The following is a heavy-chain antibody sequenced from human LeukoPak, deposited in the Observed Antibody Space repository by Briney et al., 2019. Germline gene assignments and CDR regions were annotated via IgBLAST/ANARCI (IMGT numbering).Heavy chain of an antibody. CDR1: GFTFDSYG. Sequence: PGGSLRLSCAASGFTFDSYGMHWVRQAPGKGLEWVALIGYDGDDKYYAASVKGRFTVSRDNSKNTLYLHMNSLRAEDTAMYYCAKDRSYSGFEPLDYWGQGTLVTVSS. J-gene: IGHJ4*02. V-gene: IGHV3-30*02. CDR2: IGYDGDDK. D-gene: IGHD5-12*01. CDR3: AKDRSYSGFEPLDY.